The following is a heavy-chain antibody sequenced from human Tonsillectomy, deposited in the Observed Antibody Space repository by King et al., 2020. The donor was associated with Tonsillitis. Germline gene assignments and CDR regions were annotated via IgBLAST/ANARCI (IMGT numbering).Heavy chain of an antibody. CDR3: ARYGYCSGGSCNKYNWFDP. D-gene: IGHD2-15*01. CDR2: ISAYNGNT. V-gene: IGHV1-18*01. J-gene: IGHJ5*02. CDR1: GYTFTSYG. Sequence: VQLVESGAEVKKPGASVKVSCKASGYTFTSYGISWGRQAPGQGLEWMGWISAYNGNTNYAQKLQGRVTMTTDTSTSTAYMELRSLRSDDTAVYYCARYGYCSGGSCNKYNWFDPWGQGTLVTVSS.